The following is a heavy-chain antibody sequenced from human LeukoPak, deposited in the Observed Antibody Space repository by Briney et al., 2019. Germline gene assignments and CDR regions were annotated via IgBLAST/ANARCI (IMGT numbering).Heavy chain of an antibody. CDR2: IRYDGSNK. CDR3: AKDLLGYCTNGICYNEVTAFDI. J-gene: IGHJ3*02. Sequence: GGSLRLSCAASGYTFSSYGMHWVRQAPGKGLEWVAFIRYDGSNKYYADSVKGRFTISRDNSKNTLYLQMNSLRAEDTAVYYCAKDLLGYCTNGICYNEVTAFDIWGQGTMVTVSS. V-gene: IGHV3-30*02. D-gene: IGHD2-8*01. CDR1: GYTFSSYG.